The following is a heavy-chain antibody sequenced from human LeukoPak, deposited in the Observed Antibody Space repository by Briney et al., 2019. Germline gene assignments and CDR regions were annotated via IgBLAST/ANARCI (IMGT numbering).Heavy chain of an antibody. J-gene: IGHJ4*02. CDR1: GGSISSGGYY. CDR2: IYYSGST. CDR3: ARSYSSSSHFDY. D-gene: IGHD6-6*01. Sequence: SQTLSLTCTVSGGSISSGGYYWSWIRQRPGKGLEWIGYIYYSGSTYYNPSLKSRVTISVDTSKNQFSLKLSSVTAADTAVYYCARSYSSSSHFDYWGQGTLVTVSS. V-gene: IGHV4-31*03.